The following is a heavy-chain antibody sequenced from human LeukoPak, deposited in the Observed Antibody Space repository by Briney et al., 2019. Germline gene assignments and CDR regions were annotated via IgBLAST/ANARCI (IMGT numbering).Heavy chain of an antibody. J-gene: IGHJ4*02. CDR1: GYTFTSYG. D-gene: IGHD2-2*01. CDR2: INPNSGGT. Sequence: ASVKVSCKASGYTFTSYGISWVRQAPGQGLEWMGWINPNSGGTNYAQKFQGRVTMTRDTSISTAYMELSRLRSDDTAVYYCARAGGYCSSTSCSDFDYWGQGTLVTVSS. CDR3: ARAGGYCSSTSCSDFDY. V-gene: IGHV1-2*02.